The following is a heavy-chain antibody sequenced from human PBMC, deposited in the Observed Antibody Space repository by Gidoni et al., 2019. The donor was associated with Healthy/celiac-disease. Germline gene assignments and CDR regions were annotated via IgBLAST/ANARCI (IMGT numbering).Heavy chain of an antibody. CDR3: ARVFSSGWYPDDAFDI. J-gene: IGHJ3*02. CDR1: GYTFTGDY. V-gene: IGHV1-2*04. CDR2: INPNSGGT. Sequence: QVQLVQSGAEVKKPGASVKVSCKASGYTFTGDYMHWVRQAPGQGLEWMGWINPNSGGTNYAQKFQGWVTMTRDTSISTAYMELSRLRSDDTAVYYCARVFSSGWYPDDAFDIWGQGTMVTVSS. D-gene: IGHD6-19*01.